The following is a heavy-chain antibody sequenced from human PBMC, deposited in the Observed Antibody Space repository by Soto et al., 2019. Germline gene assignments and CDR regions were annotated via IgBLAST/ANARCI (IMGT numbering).Heavy chain of an antibody. CDR3: AKDQYGSHYYGMDV. Sequence: VGSLRLSCAASGFTFSSYGMHWVRQAPGKGLEWVAVISYDGSNKYYADSVKGRFTISRDNSKNTLYLQMNSLRAEDTAVYYCAKDQYGSHYYGMDVWGQGTTVTVSS. CDR1: GFTFSSYG. J-gene: IGHJ6*02. CDR2: ISYDGSNK. V-gene: IGHV3-30*18. D-gene: IGHD4-17*01.